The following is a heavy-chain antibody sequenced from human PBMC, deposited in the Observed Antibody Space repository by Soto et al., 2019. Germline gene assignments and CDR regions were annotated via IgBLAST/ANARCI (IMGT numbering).Heavy chain of an antibody. D-gene: IGHD6-19*01. Sequence: QVQLQESGPGLVKPSQTLSLTCTVSGGSISSGGYYWSWIRQHPGKGLEWIGYIYYSGSTYYNPSLKSRVTISVDTSKNQFSLKLSSVTAADMAVYYCARLIAVAGRWFDPWGQGTLVTVSS. CDR3: ARLIAVAGRWFDP. V-gene: IGHV4-31*03. J-gene: IGHJ5*02. CDR2: IYYSGST. CDR1: GGSISSGGYY.